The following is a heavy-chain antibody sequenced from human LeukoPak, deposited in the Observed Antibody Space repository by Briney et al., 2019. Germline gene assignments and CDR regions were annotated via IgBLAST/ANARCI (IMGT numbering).Heavy chain of an antibody. CDR2: ISIGGDYT. CDR1: GFTFSGYA. D-gene: IGHD3-16*01. V-gene: IGHV3-23*01. J-gene: IGHJ6*02. CDR3: AKDGGEGGYYYYGMDV. Sequence: GRSLRLSCAASGFTFSGYAMSWVRQPPGKGLECVSGISIGGDYTYYAGSVQCPFTISRDNTKNTLYLQINSLRVEDTAVYNCAKDGGEGGYYYYGMDVWGQGATVTVSS.